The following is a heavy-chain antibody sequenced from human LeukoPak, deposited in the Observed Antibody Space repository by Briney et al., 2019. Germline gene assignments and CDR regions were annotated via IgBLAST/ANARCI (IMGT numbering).Heavy chain of an antibody. CDR2: INPNSGGT. D-gene: IGHD3-10*01. V-gene: IGHV1-2*06. Sequence: ASVKVSCKASGYTFTGYYMHWVRQAPGQGLEWMGRINPNSGGTNYAQKFQGRVTMTRDTSISTAYLQWSSLKASDTAMYYCATTHQGFYYFDYWGQGTLVTVSS. J-gene: IGHJ4*02. CDR1: GYTFTGYY. CDR3: ATTHQGFYYFDY.